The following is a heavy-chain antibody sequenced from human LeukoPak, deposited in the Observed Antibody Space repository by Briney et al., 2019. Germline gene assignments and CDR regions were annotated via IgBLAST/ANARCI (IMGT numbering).Heavy chain of an antibody. CDR3: ARMRIAVAGTSYWFDP. V-gene: IGHV1-69*13. D-gene: IGHD6-19*01. CDR1: GGTFSSYA. J-gene: IGHJ5*02. CDR2: IIPIFGTA. Sequence: SVKVSCKASGGTFSSYAISWVRQAPGQGLEWMGGIIPIFGTANYAQKFQGRVTITADESTSTAYMELSSLRSEDTAVYYCARMRIAVAGTSYWFDPWGQGTLVTVSS.